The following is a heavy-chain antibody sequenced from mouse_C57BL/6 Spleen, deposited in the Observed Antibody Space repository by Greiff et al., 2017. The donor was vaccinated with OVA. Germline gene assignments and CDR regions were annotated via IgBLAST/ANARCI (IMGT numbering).Heavy chain of an antibody. Sequence: QVQLKQSGPELVKPGASVKISCKASGYAFSSSWMNWVKQRPGKGLEWIGRIYPGDGDTNYNGKFKGKATLTADKSSSTAYMQLSSLTSADSAVYFCARWDYGSSYGYWYFEVRGTGTTVTAST. D-gene: IGHD1-1*01. CDR1: GYAFSSSW. V-gene: IGHV1-82*01. CDR2: IYPGDGDT. CDR3: ARWDYGSSYGYWYFEV. J-gene: IGHJ1*03.